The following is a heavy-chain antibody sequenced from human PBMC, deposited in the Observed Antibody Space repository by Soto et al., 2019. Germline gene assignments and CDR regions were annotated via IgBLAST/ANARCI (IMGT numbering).Heavy chain of an antibody. CDR1: GYSFTSYW. V-gene: IGHV5-51*01. J-gene: IGHJ6*02. CDR3: ARQGADYYDSSGYYYADYYYGMDV. Sequence: PGESLKISCKGSGYSFTSYWIGWVRQMPGKGLEWMGIIYPGDSDTRYSPSFQGQVTISADKSISTAYLQWSSLKASDTAMYYCARQGADYYDSSGYYYADYYYGMDVWGPGTTVTVS. CDR2: IYPGDSDT. D-gene: IGHD3-22*01.